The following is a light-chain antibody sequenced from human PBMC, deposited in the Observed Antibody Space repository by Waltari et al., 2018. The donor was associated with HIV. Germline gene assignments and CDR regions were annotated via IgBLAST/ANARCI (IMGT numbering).Light chain of an antibody. CDR1: SSDVGSFNR. CDR2: EVN. V-gene: IGLV2-18*02. J-gene: IGLJ2*01. Sequence: QSALTQPPSVSGSPGQSVTISCSGTSSDVGSFNRVSWYQQPPGTAPKRMIYEVNTRPSGVPDRFSGSKSGNTASLTISGLQPEDEADYYCSSYTTSSTVLFGGGTKLTVL. CDR3: SSYTTSSTVL.